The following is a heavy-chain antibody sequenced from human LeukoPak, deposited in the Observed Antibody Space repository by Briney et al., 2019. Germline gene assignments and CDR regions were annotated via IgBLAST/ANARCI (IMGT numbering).Heavy chain of an antibody. D-gene: IGHD3-9*01. CDR2: IYWDDDK. Sequence: SGPTLVKPTQTLTLTCTFSGMSLIPRAVGVGWICQAPVKALEWLALIYWDDDKRYSPSLKSRLTITKDTTKNQVVLTMTNMDPVDTTTYYCADNAHYAIFDYWGQGTLVTVSS. V-gene: IGHV2-5*02. CDR3: ADNAHYAIFDY. CDR1: GMSLIPRAVG. J-gene: IGHJ4*02.